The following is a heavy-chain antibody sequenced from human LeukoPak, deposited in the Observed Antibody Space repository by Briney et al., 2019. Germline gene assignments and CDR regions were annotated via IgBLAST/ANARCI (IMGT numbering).Heavy chain of an antibody. Sequence: PGGSLRLSCAVSGFTFSRYWMHWVRQAPGKGLVWVSRINTDGRTITYADSVKGRFTISRDNAKNTLYLQMNSLRAEDTAVYYCARDFEAVADEEGYDAFDIWGQGTMVTVSS. CDR1: GFTFSRYW. J-gene: IGHJ3*02. CDR2: INTDGRTI. D-gene: IGHD6-19*01. CDR3: ARDFEAVADEEGYDAFDI. V-gene: IGHV3-74*01.